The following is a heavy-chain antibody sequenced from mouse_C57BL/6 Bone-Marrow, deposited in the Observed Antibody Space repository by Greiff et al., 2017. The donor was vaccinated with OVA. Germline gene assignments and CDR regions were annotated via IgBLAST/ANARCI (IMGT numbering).Heavy chain of an antibody. D-gene: IGHD1-1*01. J-gene: IGHJ1*03. CDR3: MRYGSYWYFDV. Sequence: EVQVVETGGGLVQPGGSRGLSCEGSGFTFSGFWMSWVRQTPGKTLEWIGDINSDGSAINYAPSIKDRFTIFRDNDKSTLYLQMSNVRSEDTATYFCMRYGSYWYFDVWGTGTTVTVSS. V-gene: IGHV11-2*01. CDR2: INSDGSAI. CDR1: GFTFSGFW.